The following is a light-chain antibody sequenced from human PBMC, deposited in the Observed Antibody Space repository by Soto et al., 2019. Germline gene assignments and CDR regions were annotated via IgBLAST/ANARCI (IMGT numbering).Light chain of an antibody. J-gene: IGLJ1*01. V-gene: IGLV2-11*01. CDR3: CSYAGSYSYV. CDR1: SSDVGDYNF. Sequence: QSALTQPPSVSESPGQSITISCTGTSSDVGDYNFVSWYQQHPDKAPKLMIYDVSKRPSGVPDRFSGSKSGYTASLTISGLQAEDEADYYCCSYAGSYSYVFGTWTKLTVL. CDR2: DVS.